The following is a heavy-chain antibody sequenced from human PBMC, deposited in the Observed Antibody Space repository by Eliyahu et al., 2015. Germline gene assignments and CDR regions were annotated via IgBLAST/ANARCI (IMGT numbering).Heavy chain of an antibody. CDR3: AAIVVVPAAKGHPYYFDY. CDR2: INHSGST. J-gene: IGHJ4*02. CDR1: XGSXSGYY. Sequence: QVQLQQWGAGLLKPSETLSLTCXVYXGSXSGYYWSWIRQPPGKGLEWIGEINHSGSTNYNPSLKSRVTISVDTSKNQFSLKLSSXTAADTAVYYCAAIVVVPAAKGHPYYFDYWGQGTLVTVSS. V-gene: IGHV4-34*01. D-gene: IGHD2-2*01.